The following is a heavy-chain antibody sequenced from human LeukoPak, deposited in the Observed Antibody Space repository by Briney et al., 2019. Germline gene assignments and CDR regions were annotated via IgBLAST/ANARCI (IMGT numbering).Heavy chain of an antibody. J-gene: IGHJ4*02. D-gene: IGHD6-19*01. CDR1: GASISSYY. Sequence: SETLSLTCTVSGASISSYYWSWIRHSPGKGLEWIGYIYYSGNSNYSPSLQSRVTISVDTSKSQFSLKLTSVTAADTAVYYCARVAVAAREYFDYWGQGTLVTVSS. CDR3: ARVAVAAREYFDY. CDR2: IYYSGNS. V-gene: IGHV4-59*01.